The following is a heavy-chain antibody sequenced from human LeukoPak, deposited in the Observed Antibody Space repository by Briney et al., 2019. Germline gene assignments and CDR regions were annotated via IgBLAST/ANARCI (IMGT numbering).Heavy chain of an antibody. J-gene: IGHJ6*03. CDR2: IYSGGST. CDR1: GFTVRSNY. V-gene: IGHV3-53*01. Sequence: PGGSLRLSCAASGFTVRSNYMSWVRQAPGKGLEWVSVIYSGGSTYYADSVKGRFTISRDNSKNTLYLQMNSLRAEDTAVYYCARASGSYPYYYYMDVWGKGTTVTVSS. CDR3: ARASGSYPYYYYMDV. D-gene: IGHD1-26*01.